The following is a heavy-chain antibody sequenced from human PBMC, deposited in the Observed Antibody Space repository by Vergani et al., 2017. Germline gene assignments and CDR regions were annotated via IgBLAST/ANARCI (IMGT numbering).Heavy chain of an antibody. CDR1: GFTFSSYA. CDR2: ISGSGGST. J-gene: IGHJ4*02. Sequence: EVQLLESGGSLVQPGGSLRLSCAASGFTFSSYAMSWVRQAPGKGLEWVSGISGSGGSTYYADSVKGRFTISRDNSKNTLYLQMNSLSAEDTAVYYCAKALRLGHFDYWGQGTLVTVSS. V-gene: IGHV3-23*01. CDR3: AKALRLGHFDY. D-gene: IGHD4-17*01.